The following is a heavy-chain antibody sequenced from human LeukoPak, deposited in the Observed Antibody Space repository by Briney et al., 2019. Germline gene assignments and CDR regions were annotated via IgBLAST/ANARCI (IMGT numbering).Heavy chain of an antibody. V-gene: IGHV4-59*01. CDR2: ISSSGST. D-gene: IGHD6-6*01. CDR1: GGSINNYY. J-gene: IGHJ4*02. Sequence: SETLSLTCSVSGGSINNYYWSWIRQPPGRGLEWIGYISSSGSTNYNPSLKSRVTISVDTSKNQFSLRLSSLTAADTAVYYCARVDGIAARRYFDYWGQGTLVTVSS. CDR3: ARVDGIAARRYFDY.